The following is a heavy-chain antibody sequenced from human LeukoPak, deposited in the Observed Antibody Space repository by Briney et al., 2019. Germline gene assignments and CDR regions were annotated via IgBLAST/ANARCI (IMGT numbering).Heavy chain of an antibody. CDR1: GYSISSGYY. D-gene: IGHD2-21*02. V-gene: IGHV4-38-2*01. CDR2: IYHSGST. CDR3: ARAVEDCGGDCYYFDY. J-gene: IGHJ4*02. Sequence: KASETLSLTCAVSGYSISSGYYWGWIRQPPGKGLGWIGSIYHSGSTYYNPSLKRRVTISVDTSKNHFSLKMSSITAAAAAVYYCARAVEDCGGDCYYFDYWGQGTLVTASS.